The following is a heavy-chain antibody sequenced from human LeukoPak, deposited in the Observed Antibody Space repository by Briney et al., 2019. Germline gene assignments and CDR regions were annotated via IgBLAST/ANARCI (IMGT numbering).Heavy chain of an antibody. CDR2: ISGSGGST. CDR3: AKGVRIYYYYGMDV. V-gene: IGHV3-23*01. J-gene: IGHJ6*02. Sequence: PGGSLRLSCAASGFTFSSYAMSWVRQAPGKGLEWVSAISGSGGSTYYADSVKGRFTISRDNSKNTLYLQMNSLRAEDTAVYYCAKGVRIYYYYGMDVWGQGTTVTVSS. D-gene: IGHD2-21*01. CDR1: GFTFSSYA.